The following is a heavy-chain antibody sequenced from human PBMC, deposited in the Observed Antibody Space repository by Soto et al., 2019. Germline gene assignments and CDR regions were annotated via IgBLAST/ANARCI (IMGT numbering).Heavy chain of an antibody. CDR1: GGSMSSYY. D-gene: IGHD2-15*01. J-gene: IGHJ4*02. CDR2: ISYSGST. Sequence: SETLSLTCTVSGGSMSSYYWTWLRQSPGRGLEWIGYISYSGSTYHNPSLKSRVTISADTSKNQFSLRMNSMIAADTAVYYCARADPDASVGYWGQGTLVTVSS. CDR3: ARADPDASVGY. V-gene: IGHV4-59*01.